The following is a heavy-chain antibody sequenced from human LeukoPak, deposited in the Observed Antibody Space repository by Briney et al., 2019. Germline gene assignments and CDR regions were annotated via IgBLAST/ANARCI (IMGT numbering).Heavy chain of an antibody. CDR2: ISGSGGNT. Sequence: GGSLRLSCAVSGFTFSRNGMTWVRQAPGKGLEWVSAISGSGGNTYYADSVKGRFTISRDNSKNTLYLQMNSLRAEDTAVYYCAKDRRAGSYDYWGQGTLVTVSS. J-gene: IGHJ4*02. CDR1: GFTFSRNG. V-gene: IGHV3-23*01. CDR3: AKDRRAGSYDY. D-gene: IGHD3-10*01.